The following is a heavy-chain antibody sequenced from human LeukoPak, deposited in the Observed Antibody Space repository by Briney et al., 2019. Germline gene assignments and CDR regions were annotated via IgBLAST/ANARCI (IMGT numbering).Heavy chain of an antibody. Sequence: PGGSLRLSCAASGFTFSSYWMHWVRQAPGKGLVWVSRIDSDGSSTISADSVKGRFTISRDNAKNTLYLQMNSLRAEDTAVYYCARGYCSSTSCYKSAAFDIWGQGTMVTVSS. D-gene: IGHD2-2*02. V-gene: IGHV3-74*01. CDR3: ARGYCSSTSCYKSAAFDI. CDR2: IDSDGSST. J-gene: IGHJ3*02. CDR1: GFTFSSYW.